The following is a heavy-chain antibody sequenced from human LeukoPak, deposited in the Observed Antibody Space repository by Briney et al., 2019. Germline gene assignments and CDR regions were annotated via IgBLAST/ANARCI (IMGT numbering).Heavy chain of an antibody. D-gene: IGHD6-19*01. CDR1: GYTFTSYD. CDR3: ARDSSGWASDI. J-gene: IGHJ3*02. CDR2: MNPNSGNT. Sequence: ASVKVSCKASGYTFTSYDINWVRQATGQGLEWMGWMNPNSGNTGYAQKFQGRVTMTRNTSISTAYMELNSLRCEDTAIYYCARDSSGWASDIWGQGTMVTVSS. V-gene: IGHV1-8*01.